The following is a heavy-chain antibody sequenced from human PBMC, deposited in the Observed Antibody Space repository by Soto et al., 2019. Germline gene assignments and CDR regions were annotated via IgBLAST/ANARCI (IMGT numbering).Heavy chain of an antibody. CDR3: SKEGKTRIAARRDYSYGMDL. V-gene: IGHV3-23*01. CDR1: GFTLSSYA. D-gene: IGHD6-6*01. J-gene: IGHJ6*02. CDR2: IMGRGGST. Sequence: GGSLTLSCPASGFTLSSYAMSWVRQAPGKGLEWVSAIMGRGGSTYYANSVKGRFTISRRNSKNTLYLQMNSLTAEDTPVYYCSKEGKTRIAARRDYSYGMDLWGQGTTVTVSS.